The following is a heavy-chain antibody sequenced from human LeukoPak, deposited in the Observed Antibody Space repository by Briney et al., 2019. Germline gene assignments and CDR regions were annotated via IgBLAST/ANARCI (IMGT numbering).Heavy chain of an antibody. J-gene: IGHJ4*02. Sequence: SETLSLTCTVSGYSISNGYFWGFIRQPPGKGLEWIGSIYHSGSTYYNPSLKSRVTISVDTSKNQFSLKLSSMTAADTAVYYCARKLYDSSRYGQTYYFDNWGQGTLVTVSS. CDR1: GYSISNGYF. CDR2: IYHSGST. D-gene: IGHD3-22*01. V-gene: IGHV4-38-2*02. CDR3: ARKLYDSSRYGQTYYFDN.